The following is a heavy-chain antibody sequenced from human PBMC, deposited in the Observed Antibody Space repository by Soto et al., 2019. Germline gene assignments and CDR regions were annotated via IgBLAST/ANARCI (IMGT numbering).Heavy chain of an antibody. Sequence: GSLRLSCEGSGFSVGISYMSWVRQVPGKGLEWVSDIIDSGGSTYYADSVKGRFTISRDNSKSTLYLQMNSLRAEDTALYYCAKGRSYYYYYGVDVWGQGTTVTVSS. CDR2: IIDSGGST. J-gene: IGHJ6*02. CDR3: AKGRSYYYYYGVDV. CDR1: GFSVGISY. V-gene: IGHV3-23*01.